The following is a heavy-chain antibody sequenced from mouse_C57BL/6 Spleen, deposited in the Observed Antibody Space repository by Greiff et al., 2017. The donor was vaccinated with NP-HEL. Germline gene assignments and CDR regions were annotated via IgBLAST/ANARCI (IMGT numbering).Heavy chain of an antibody. CDR1: GFTITNYY. CDR3: ARGAFMRSREYYAMDY. V-gene: IGHV14-3*01. Sequence: VQLKQSVAELVRPGASVKLSCTASGFTITNYYMHWVKQRPEQGLEWIGRINPANGNTKYDPKFQGKATLTVDTSSTTAYLQLISLTSDDTAIYYWARGAFMRSREYYAMDYWGQGTSVTVSS. CDR2: INPANGNT. J-gene: IGHJ4*01. D-gene: IGHD3-3*01.